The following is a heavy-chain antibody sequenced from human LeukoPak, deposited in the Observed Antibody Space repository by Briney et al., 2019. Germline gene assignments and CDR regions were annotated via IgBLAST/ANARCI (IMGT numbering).Heavy chain of an antibody. CDR3: AREVYGDNGAFDI. CDR1: GGSISSSSYY. D-gene: IGHD4-17*01. J-gene: IGHJ3*02. Sequence: SETLSLTCTVSGGSISSSSYYWGWIRQPPGKGLEWIGSIYYSGSTYYSPSLKSRVTISVDTSKNQFSLKLSSVTAADTAVYYCAREVYGDNGAFDIWGQGTMVTVSS. V-gene: IGHV4-39*07. CDR2: IYYSGST.